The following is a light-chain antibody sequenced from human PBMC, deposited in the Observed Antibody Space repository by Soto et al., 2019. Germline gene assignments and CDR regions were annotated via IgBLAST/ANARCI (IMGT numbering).Light chain of an antibody. CDR1: QSVSSN. J-gene: IGKJ1*01. CDR3: QQYNNWPLT. CDR2: GAS. Sequence: MTQSPATLSVSPGERATLSCRASQSVSSNLAWYQQKPGQAPRLLIYGASTRATGIPARFSGSGSGTEFTLTISSLQSEDFAVYYCQQYNNWPLTFGQGTKVEIK. V-gene: IGKV3-15*01.